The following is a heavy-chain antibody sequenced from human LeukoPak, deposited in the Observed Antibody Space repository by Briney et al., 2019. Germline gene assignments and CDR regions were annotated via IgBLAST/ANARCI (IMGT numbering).Heavy chain of an antibody. J-gene: IGHJ5*02. D-gene: IGHD2-15*01. CDR3: ARAHLGNIVVVVAASWFDP. CDR1: GYTFTSYA. Sequence: SVKVSCKASGYTFTSYAISWVRQAPGQGLEWMGGIIPIFGTANYAQKFQGRVTITADKSTSTAYMELSSLRSEDTAVYYCARAHLGNIVVVVAASWFDPWGQGTLVTVSS. V-gene: IGHV1-69*06. CDR2: IIPIFGTA.